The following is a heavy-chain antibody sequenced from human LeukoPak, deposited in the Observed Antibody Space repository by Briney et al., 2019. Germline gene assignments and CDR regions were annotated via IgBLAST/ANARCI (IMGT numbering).Heavy chain of an antibody. D-gene: IGHD3-3*01. CDR3: ARGRGQKYYDFWSGYREVFDY. V-gene: IGHV4-34*01. J-gene: IGHJ4*02. CDR2: INHSGST. Sequence: PSETLSLTCAVYGGSFSGYYWSWIRQPPGKGLEWIGEINHSGSTNYNPSLKSRVTISVDTSKNQFSLKLSSATAADTAVYYCARGRGQKYYDFWSGYREVFDYWGQGTLVTVSS. CDR1: GGSFSGYY.